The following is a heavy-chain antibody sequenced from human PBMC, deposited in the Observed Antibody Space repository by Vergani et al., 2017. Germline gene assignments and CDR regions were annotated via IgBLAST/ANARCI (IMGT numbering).Heavy chain of an antibody. Sequence: QVQLVESGGGVVQPGGSLRLSCAASGFTFSSYGMHWVRQAPGKGLEWVAFIPYDGSNKYYADSVKGRFTISRDNSKNTLYLEMNSLRAEATAVYYCAKDEPDRSYTLTGGQGTLVTVSS. J-gene: IGHJ4*02. D-gene: IGHD1-26*01. CDR3: AKDEPDRSYTLT. CDR2: IPYDGSNK. V-gene: IGHV3-30*02. CDR1: GFTFSSYG.